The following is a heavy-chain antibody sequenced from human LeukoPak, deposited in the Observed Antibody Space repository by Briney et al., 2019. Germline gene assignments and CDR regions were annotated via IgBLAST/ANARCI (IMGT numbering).Heavy chain of an antibody. CDR1: GFTFSSYA. V-gene: IGHV3-23*01. D-gene: IGHD2-15*01. J-gene: IGHJ5*02. Sequence: GGSLRLSCAASGFTFSSYAMSWVRQAPGKGLEWVSAISGSGGSTYYADSVKGRFTISRDNSKNTLYLQMNSLRAEDTAVYYCAKNDIVAVVAATRRSDPWGQGTLVTVSS. CDR3: AKNDIVAVVAATRRSDP. CDR2: ISGSGGST.